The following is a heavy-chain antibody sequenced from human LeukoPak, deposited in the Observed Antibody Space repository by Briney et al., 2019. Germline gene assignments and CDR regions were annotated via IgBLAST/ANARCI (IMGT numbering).Heavy chain of an antibody. CDR3: ARYRASGWYEDFDY. D-gene: IGHD6-19*01. CDR2: ISNSGGAT. J-gene: IGHJ4*02. Sequence: GRSLRLSCVGSGFTFNNFAMAWVRQAPGKGLEWVSGISNSGGATSYADSVKGRFTISRDTSKNTLHLQMNSLRAEDTAVYYCARYRASGWYEDFDYWGQGTLVTV. CDR1: GFTFNNFA. V-gene: IGHV3-23*01.